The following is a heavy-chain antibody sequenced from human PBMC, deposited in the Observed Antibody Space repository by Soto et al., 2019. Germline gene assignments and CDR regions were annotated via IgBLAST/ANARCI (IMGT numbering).Heavy chain of an antibody. D-gene: IGHD6-13*01. CDR2: ISSSSSYI. CDR3: ARVSTPGIAAAGLKYFDY. Sequence: GGSLRLSCAASGFTFSSYSMNWVRQAPGKGLEWVSSISSSSSYIYYADSVKGRFTISRDNAKNSLYLQMNSLRAEDTAVYYCARVSTPGIAAAGLKYFDYQGQGTLVTVSS. V-gene: IGHV3-21*01. CDR1: GFTFSSYS. J-gene: IGHJ4*02.